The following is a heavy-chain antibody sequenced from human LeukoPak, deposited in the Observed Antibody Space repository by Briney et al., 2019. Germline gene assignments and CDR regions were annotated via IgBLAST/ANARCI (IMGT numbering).Heavy chain of an antibody. CDR3: ARDLGYCTNGVCP. D-gene: IGHD2-8*01. Sequence: GASVKVSCKASGYTFTSYYMHGVRQAPGQGLEWMGIISPSGASTTYAQNFQGRVTMTRDMSTSTVYMELSSLRSEDTAVYYCARDLGYCTNGVCPWGQGTLVTVSS. V-gene: IGHV1-46*01. J-gene: IGHJ5*02. CDR2: ISPSGAST. CDR1: GYTFTSYY.